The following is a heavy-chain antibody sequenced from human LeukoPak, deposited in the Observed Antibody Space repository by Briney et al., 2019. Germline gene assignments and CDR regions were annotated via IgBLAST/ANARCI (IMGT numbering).Heavy chain of an antibody. D-gene: IGHD3-10*01. CDR1: GFTFSSYE. Sequence: GGSLRLSCSASGFTFSSYEMNWVRQAPGKGLEWVSVIYSAGSTYYADSVQGRFTISRDNSKNTLYLQMNSLRAEDTAVYYCARDKYFGVMDVWGKGTTVTISS. CDR3: ARDKYFGVMDV. CDR2: IYSAGST. V-gene: IGHV3-53*01. J-gene: IGHJ6*03.